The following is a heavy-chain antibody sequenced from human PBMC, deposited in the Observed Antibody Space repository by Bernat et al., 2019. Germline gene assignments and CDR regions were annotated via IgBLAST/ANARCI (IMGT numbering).Heavy chain of an antibody. J-gene: IGHJ4*02. CDR3: ARDRLEGAVAGTLSY. CDR1: GFTFSSYG. CDR2: IWYDGSNK. V-gene: IGHV3-33*01. Sequence: QVQLVESGGGVVQPGGSLRLSCAASGFTFSSYGMHWVRQAPGKGLEWVAVIWYDGSNKYYADSVKGRFTISRDNSKNTLYLQMNSLRAEDTAVYYCARDRLEGAVAGTLSYWGQGTLVTVSS. D-gene: IGHD6-19*01.